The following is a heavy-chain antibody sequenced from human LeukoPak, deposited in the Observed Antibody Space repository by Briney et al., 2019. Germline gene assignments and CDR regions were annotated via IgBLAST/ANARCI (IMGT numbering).Heavy chain of an antibody. J-gene: IGHJ4*02. D-gene: IGHD4-23*01. CDR2: IYYSGST. Sequence: SETLSLTCTVSGGSISSYYWSWIRQPPGKGLEWIGYIYYSGSTYYNPSLKSRVTISVDTSKNQFSLKLSSVTAADTAVYYCARRLRWHTYVDYWGQGTLVTVSS. V-gene: IGHV4-59*12. CDR1: GGSISSYY. CDR3: ARRLRWHTYVDY.